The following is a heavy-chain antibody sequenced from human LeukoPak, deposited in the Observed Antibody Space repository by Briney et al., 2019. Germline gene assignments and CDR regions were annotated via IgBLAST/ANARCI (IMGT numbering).Heavy chain of an antibody. CDR2: INPSGGST. V-gene: IGHV1-46*03. CDR3: AKDSTGGGIAETDAFDI. Sequence: ASVKVSCKASGYTFTSYYMHWVRQAPGQGLEWMGIINPSGGSTSYAQKFQGRVTMTRDMSTSTVYMELSSLRSEDTAVYYCAKDSTGGGIAETDAFDIWGQGTMVTVSS. CDR1: GYTFTSYY. J-gene: IGHJ3*02. D-gene: IGHD7-27*01.